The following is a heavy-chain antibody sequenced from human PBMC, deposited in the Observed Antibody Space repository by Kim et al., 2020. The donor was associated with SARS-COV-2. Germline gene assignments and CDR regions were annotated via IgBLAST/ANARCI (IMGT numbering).Heavy chain of an antibody. CDR2: ISYDGSNK. CDR1: GFTFSSYG. V-gene: IGHV3-30*18. D-gene: IGHD3-10*01. Sequence: GGSLRLSCAASGFTFSSYGMHWVRQAPGKGLEWVAVISYDGSNKYYADSVKGRFTISRDNSKNTLYLQMNRLRAEDTAVYYCANTMVRVYWGQGTLATVS. CDR3: ANTMVRVY. J-gene: IGHJ4*02.